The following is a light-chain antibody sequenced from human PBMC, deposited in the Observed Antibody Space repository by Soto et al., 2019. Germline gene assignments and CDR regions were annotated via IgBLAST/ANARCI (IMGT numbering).Light chain of an antibody. CDR2: GVT. J-gene: IGLJ1*01. V-gene: IGLV2-14*01. CDR3: SSFTASYFYV. CDR1: GSDIGAYNY. Sequence: QSVLTQPASVSGSPGQSITISCTGSGSDIGAYNYVSWYQQHPGKAPKLLIHGVTRRPSGVSSRFSASKSAYTASLTISGLQAEDEATYFCSSFTASYFYVFGGGTKVTVL.